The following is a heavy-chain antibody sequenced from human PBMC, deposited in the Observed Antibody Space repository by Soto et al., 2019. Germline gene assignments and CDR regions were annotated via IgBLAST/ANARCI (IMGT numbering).Heavy chain of an antibody. J-gene: IGHJ4*02. Sequence: SETLSLTCTVSGGSISSYYWSWIRQPPGKGLEWIGYIYYSGSTNYNPSLKSRVTISVDTSKNQFSLKLSSVTAADTAVYYCARHAGYSSGWHDYWGQGTLVTVSS. CDR2: IYYSGST. V-gene: IGHV4-59*08. CDR3: ARHAGYSSGWHDY. CDR1: GGSISSYY. D-gene: IGHD6-19*01.